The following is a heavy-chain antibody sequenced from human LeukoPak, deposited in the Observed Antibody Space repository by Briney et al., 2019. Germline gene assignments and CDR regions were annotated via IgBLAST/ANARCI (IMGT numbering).Heavy chain of an antibody. V-gene: IGHV4-31*03. J-gene: IGHJ4*02. CDR1: GGSISSGGYY. D-gene: IGHD5-12*01. CDR2: IYYSGST. Sequence: SETLSLTCTVSGGSISSGGYYWSWVRQHPGKGLEWIGYIYYSGSTYYNPFLKSRVTISVDTSKNQFSLKLSSVTAADTAVYYCARVVATIKLVDYWGQGTLVTVSS. CDR3: ARVVATIKLVDY.